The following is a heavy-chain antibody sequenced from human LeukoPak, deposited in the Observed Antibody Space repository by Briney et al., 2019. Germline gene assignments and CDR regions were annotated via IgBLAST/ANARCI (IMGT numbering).Heavy chain of an antibody. CDR2: IYYSGST. CDR3: ALGFLSSGWFDP. D-gene: IGHD3-3*01. J-gene: IGHJ5*02. Sequence: SETLSLTCTVSGGSISSSSYYWGWIRQPPGKGLEWIGSIYYSGSTYYNPSLKSRVTISVDTSKNQFSLKLSSVTAADTAVYYCALGFLSSGWFDPWGQGTLVTVSS. V-gene: IGHV4-39*01. CDR1: GGSISSSSYY.